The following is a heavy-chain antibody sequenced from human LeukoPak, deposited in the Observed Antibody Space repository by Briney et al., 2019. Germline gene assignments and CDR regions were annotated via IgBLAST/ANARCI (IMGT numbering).Heavy chain of an antibody. D-gene: IGHD6-13*01. CDR3: ARQNPAAAGQGLDY. J-gene: IGHJ4*02. Sequence: SETLSLTCTVSGGSISGYYWSWIRQPPGKGLEWIGYIYSSGSTNYSPSLKSRVTISIDTSKNQFSLKLSSVTAADTAVYYCARQNPAAAGQGLDYWGQGALVTVSS. CDR2: IYSSGST. V-gene: IGHV4-59*01. CDR1: GGSISGYY.